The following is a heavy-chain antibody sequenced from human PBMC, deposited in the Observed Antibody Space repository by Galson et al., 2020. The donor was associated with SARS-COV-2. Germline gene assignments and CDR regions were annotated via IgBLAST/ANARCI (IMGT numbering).Heavy chain of an antibody. J-gene: IGHJ2*01. CDR3: ARVSYHDSSGENWFFDL. CDR1: KFTFSNYE. CDR2: ISSRSSTI. V-gene: IGHV3-48*03. Sequence: GESLKISCAASKFTFSNYEMNWVRQAPGKGLEWVSYISSRSSTIKYADSVKGRFTISRDNAKNSLNLEMDSLRAEDTAVYYCARVSYHDSSGENWFFDLWGRGTLVTVSS. D-gene: IGHD3-22*01.